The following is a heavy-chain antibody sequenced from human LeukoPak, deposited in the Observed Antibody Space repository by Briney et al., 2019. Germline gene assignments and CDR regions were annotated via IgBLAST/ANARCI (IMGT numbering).Heavy chain of an antibody. CDR2: INPNSGGT. Sequence: ASVKVSCKASEYTFTGYYMHWVRQAPGQGLEWMGWINPNSGGTNYAQKFQGRVTMTRDTSISTAYMELSRLRSDDTAVYYCARDYYDFWSGYYAYFDYWGQGTLVTVSS. J-gene: IGHJ4*02. V-gene: IGHV1-2*02. D-gene: IGHD3-3*01. CDR1: EYTFTGYY. CDR3: ARDYYDFWSGYYAYFDY.